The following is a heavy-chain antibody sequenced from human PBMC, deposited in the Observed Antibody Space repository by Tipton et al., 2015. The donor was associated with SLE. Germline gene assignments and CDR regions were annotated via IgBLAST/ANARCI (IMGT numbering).Heavy chain of an antibody. V-gene: IGHV1-18*01. J-gene: IGHJ3*02. CDR2: ISAYTGDT. CDR3: AERYDTFEI. CDR1: GYTFTSYD. Sequence: QVQLVQSGPEVKRPGASVKVSCKASGYTFTSYDITWVRQAPGQGLEWMGWISAYTGDTNSAQRFQGRVTMTTDTSRTTAYMELRSLRSDDTAVYYCAERYDTFEIWGQGTMITVSS. D-gene: IGHD1-1*01.